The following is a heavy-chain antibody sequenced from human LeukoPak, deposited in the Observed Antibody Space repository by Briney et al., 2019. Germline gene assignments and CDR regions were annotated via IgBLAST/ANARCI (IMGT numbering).Heavy chain of an antibody. CDR2: IIPILGIA. D-gene: IGHD5-18*01. CDR3: ARASNGYSYGYPSYYYMDV. J-gene: IGHJ6*03. CDR1: GGTFSSYA. Sequence: SVKVSCKASGGTFSSYAISWVRQAPGQGLEWMGRIIPILGIANYAQKFQGRVTITADKSTSTAYMGLSSLRSEDTAVYYCARASNGYSYGYPSYYYMDVWGKGNTVTVSS. V-gene: IGHV1-69*04.